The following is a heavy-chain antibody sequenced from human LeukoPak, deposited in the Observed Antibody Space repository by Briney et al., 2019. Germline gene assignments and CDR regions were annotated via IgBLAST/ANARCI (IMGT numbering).Heavy chain of an antibody. J-gene: IGHJ5*02. CDR2: IYYSGST. D-gene: IGHD2-15*01. CDR1: GGSISSSTYY. CDR3: ARDQRTNCSGGSCYSVWFDP. V-gene: IGHV4-39*02. Sequence: PSETLSLTCTVSGGSISSSTYYWGWIRQPPGKGLEWIGSIYYSGSTYYNPSLKSRVTISVDTSKNQFSLKLSSVTAADTAVYYCARDQRTNCSGGSCYSVWFDPWGQGTLVTVSS.